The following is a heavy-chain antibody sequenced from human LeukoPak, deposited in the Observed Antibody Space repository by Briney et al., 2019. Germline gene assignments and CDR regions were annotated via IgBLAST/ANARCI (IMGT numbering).Heavy chain of an antibody. V-gene: IGHV3-20*04. Sequence: GGSLRLSCAASGFTFDDYGMSWVRQAPGKGLEWVSGINWNGGSTGYADSAKGRFTISRDNAKNSLYLQMNSLRAEDTALYYCARVGGGYSYGPPDHWGQGTLVTVSS. D-gene: IGHD5-18*01. CDR2: INWNGGST. CDR1: GFTFDDYG. J-gene: IGHJ4*02. CDR3: ARVGGGYSYGPPDH.